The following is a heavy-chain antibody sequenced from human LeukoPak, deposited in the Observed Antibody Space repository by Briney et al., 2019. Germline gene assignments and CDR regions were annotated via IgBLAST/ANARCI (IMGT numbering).Heavy chain of an antibody. Sequence: GESLKISCKGSGYSFTSYWIGWVRQMPGKGLEWMGIIYPGDSDTRYSLSFQGQVTISADKSISTAYLQWSSLKASDTAMYYCARGSPIVGAAFDIWGQGTMVTVSS. V-gene: IGHV5-51*01. CDR3: ARGSPIVGAAFDI. J-gene: IGHJ3*02. D-gene: IGHD3-22*01. CDR2: IYPGDSDT. CDR1: GYSFTSYW.